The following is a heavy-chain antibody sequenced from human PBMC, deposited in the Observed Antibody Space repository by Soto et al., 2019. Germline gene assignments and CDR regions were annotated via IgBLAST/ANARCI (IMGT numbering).Heavy chain of an antibody. CDR1: GGSISSSSYY. D-gene: IGHD2-2*01. J-gene: IGHJ3*02. CDR3: ASIRGVPAAIQGRQKDHDAFDI. CDR2: IYYSGST. V-gene: IGHV4-39*01. Sequence: QLQLQESGPGLVKPSETLSLTCTVSGGSISSSSYYWGWIRQPPGKGLEWIGSIYYSGSTYYNPSLKSRVTISVDTSENQFSLKLSSVTAADTAVYYCASIRGVPAAIQGRQKDHDAFDIWGQGTMVTVSS.